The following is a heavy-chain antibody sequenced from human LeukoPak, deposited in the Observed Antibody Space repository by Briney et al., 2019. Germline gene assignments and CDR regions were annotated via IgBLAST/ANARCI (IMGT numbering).Heavy chain of an antibody. CDR2: ISGSGGST. D-gene: IGHD3-22*01. CDR1: GIIYSSYW. CDR3: AKVVWRYYYDSSGYPRDY. Sequence: GGSLRLSCAASGIIYSSYWMSWVRQAPGKGLEWVSAISGSGGSTYYADSVKGRFTISRDNSKNTLYLQMNSLRAEDTAVYYCAKVVWRYYYDSSGYPRDYWGQGTLVTVSS. J-gene: IGHJ4*02. V-gene: IGHV3-23*01.